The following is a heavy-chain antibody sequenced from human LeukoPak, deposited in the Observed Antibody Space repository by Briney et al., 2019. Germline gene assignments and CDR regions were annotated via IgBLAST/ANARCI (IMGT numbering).Heavy chain of an antibody. D-gene: IGHD3-22*01. Sequence: PGGSLRLSCAASGFTFSSYGMPWVRQAPGKGLEWVAVISYDGSNKYYADPVKGRFTISRDNSKNTLYLQMNSLRAEDTAVYYCAKDVDYYDSSGYYQATDYWGQGTLVTVSS. J-gene: IGHJ4*02. CDR3: AKDVDYYDSSGYYQATDY. V-gene: IGHV3-30*18. CDR1: GFTFSSYG. CDR2: ISYDGSNK.